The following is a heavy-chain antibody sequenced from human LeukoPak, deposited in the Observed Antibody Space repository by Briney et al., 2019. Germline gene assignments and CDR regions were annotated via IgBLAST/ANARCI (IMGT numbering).Heavy chain of an antibody. CDR1: GFTFSSYN. D-gene: IGHD2-15*01. J-gene: IGHJ3*02. CDR3: ARAKLYCSGGSCYPRNNAFDI. V-gene: IGHV3-21*01. Sequence: GGSLRLSCAASGFTFSSYNMNWVRQAPGKGLEWVSSITSSSTYIYYADSVKGRFTISRDNARNSLSLQMNSLRAEDTAVYYCARAKLYCSGGSCYPRNNAFDIWGQGTMVTVSS. CDR2: ITSSSTYI.